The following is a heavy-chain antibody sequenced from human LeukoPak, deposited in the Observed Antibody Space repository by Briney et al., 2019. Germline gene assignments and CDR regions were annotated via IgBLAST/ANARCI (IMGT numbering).Heavy chain of an antibody. Sequence: SEKVSCKASGGTFTSYTIRWVRQAPGQGLEWMGRIIPILGIAHYAHKFQGTVTITADYSTSTAYMRLSSLRSEDTAVYHCARGKKGVARKGDYYYMDVWGKGTTVTVSS. J-gene: IGHJ6*03. CDR3: ARGKKGVARKGDYYYMDV. CDR1: GGTFTSYT. V-gene: IGHV1-69*02. D-gene: IGHD3-3*01. CDR2: IIPILGIA.